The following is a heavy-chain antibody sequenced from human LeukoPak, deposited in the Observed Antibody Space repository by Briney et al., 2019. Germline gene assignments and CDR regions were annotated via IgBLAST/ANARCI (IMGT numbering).Heavy chain of an antibody. CDR3: ARERSGSYPFDY. CDR1: GGSISSGDYY. Sequence: SETLSLTCTVSGGSISSGDYYWSWIRPPPGKGLEWVGYIYYNGNTYYNPSLKSRVIMSLDTSKNQTFLKLSSVPAADTAVYYCARERSGSYPFDYWGQGTLVTVSS. V-gene: IGHV4-30-4*08. J-gene: IGHJ4*02. CDR2: IYYNGNT. D-gene: IGHD1-26*01.